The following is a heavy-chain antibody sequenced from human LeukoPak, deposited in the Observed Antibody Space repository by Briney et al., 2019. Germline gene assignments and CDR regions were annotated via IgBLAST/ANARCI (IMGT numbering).Heavy chain of an antibody. CDR2: IHSGGST. CDR3: ARDFMAGFYFHY. J-gene: IGHJ4*02. D-gene: IGHD3-10*01. Sequence: GGSLRLSCAASGLPFNNAWMSWVRQAPGKGLEWVSLIHSGGSTYFADSVKGRFAISRDNSRNILYLQMNSLRAEDTAVYYCARDFMAGFYFHYWGQGTLVTVSS. V-gene: IGHV3-66*01. CDR1: GLPFNNAW.